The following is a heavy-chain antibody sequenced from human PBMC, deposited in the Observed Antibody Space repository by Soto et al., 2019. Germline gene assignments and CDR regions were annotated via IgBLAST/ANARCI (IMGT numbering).Heavy chain of an antibody. CDR1: GYTFTSYA. Sequence: ASVKVSYKASGYTFTSYAMHWVRQAPGQRLEWMGWINAGNGNTKYSQKFQGRVTITRDTSASTAYMELSSLRSEDTAVYYCAREEEGHVAAPWFDPWGQGTLVTVSS. D-gene: IGHD2-15*01. CDR3: AREEEGHVAAPWFDP. J-gene: IGHJ5*02. CDR2: INAGNGNT. V-gene: IGHV1-3*01.